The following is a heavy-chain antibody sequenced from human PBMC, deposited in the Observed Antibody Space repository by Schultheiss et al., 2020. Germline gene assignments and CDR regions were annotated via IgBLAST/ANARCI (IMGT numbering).Heavy chain of an antibody. CDR1: GFTFSSYA. V-gene: IGHV3-30*01. D-gene: IGHD2-2*02. CDR3: AREDPPYQLRYLSSSKTY. CDR2: ISYDGSNK. J-gene: IGHJ4*02. Sequence: GESLKISCAASGFTFSSYAMHWVRQAPGKGLEWVAVISYDGSNKYYADSVKGRFTISRDNSKNTLYLQMNSLRAEDTAVYYCAREDPPYQLRYLSSSKTYWGQGTLVTVSS.